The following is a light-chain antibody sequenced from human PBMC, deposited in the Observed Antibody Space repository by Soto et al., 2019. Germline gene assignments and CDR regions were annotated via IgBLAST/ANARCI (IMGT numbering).Light chain of an antibody. J-gene: IGKJ2*01. CDR1: QSISSW. CDR3: HHSNSYPST. CDR2: KAS. Sequence: DIQMTQSPSTLSAFVGDRVTIACRASQSISSWLAWYQQKPGKAPKLLIYKASSLPSGVPSRFSGSGSGTEFTLTISSLQTDHFPPYYSHHSNSYPSTFGHGTKLEIK. V-gene: IGKV1-5*03.